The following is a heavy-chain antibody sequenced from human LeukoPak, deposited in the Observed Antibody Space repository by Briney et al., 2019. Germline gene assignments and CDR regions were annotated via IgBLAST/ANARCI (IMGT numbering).Heavy chain of an antibody. Sequence: SETLSLTCTVSGGSISSYYWSRIRQPPGKGLEWIGYIYYSGSTNYNPSLKSRVTISVDTSKNQFSLKLSSVTAADTAVYYCARDRWFDPWGQGTLVTVSS. V-gene: IGHV4-59*01. J-gene: IGHJ5*02. CDR1: GGSISSYY. CDR3: ARDRWFDP. CDR2: IYYSGST.